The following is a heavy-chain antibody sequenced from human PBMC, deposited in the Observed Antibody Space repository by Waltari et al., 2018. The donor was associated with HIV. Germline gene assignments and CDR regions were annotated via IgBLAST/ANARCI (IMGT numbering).Heavy chain of an antibody. J-gene: IGHJ4*02. D-gene: IGHD1-1*01. V-gene: IGHV3-30*15. Sequence: QVQLVESGGGVVQPGRSLGPSCAASGFTFSSYAMHWVRQARRKGVEGVGVISYSGSNDYYADSVKGRFTSTRDNSENTLYLQMRSLRAEDTAGYCCARVPSAGFDYWGQGALVSVSS. CDR2: ISYSGSND. CDR1: GFTFSSYA. CDR3: ARVPSAGFDY.